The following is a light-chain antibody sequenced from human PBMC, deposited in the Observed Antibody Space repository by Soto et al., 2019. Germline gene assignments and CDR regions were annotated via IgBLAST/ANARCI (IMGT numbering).Light chain of an antibody. CDR1: KSVSSNY. CDR3: QQYGSSLYT. J-gene: IGKJ2*01. CDR2: GAS. V-gene: IGKV3-20*01. Sequence: EIVLTQSPGTLSLSPGERATLSCRASKSVSSNYLAWYQQKPGQAPRLLIYGASDRATGIPDRFSGSGSGTDFALTISSLEPEDFAVYYCQQYGSSLYTFGQGTKLEIK.